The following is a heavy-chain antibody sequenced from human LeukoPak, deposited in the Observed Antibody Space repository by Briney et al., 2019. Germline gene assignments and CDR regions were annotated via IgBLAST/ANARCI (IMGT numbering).Heavy chain of an antibody. CDR3: ARSSDYGDSPPDY. CDR1: GYTFTSYD. D-gene: IGHD4-17*01. Sequence: ASVKVSCKASGYTFTSYDINWVRQATGQGLEWMGWISAYNGNTNYAQKLQGRVTMTTDTSTSTAYMELRSLRSDDTAVYYCARSSDYGDSPPDYWGQGTLVTVSS. J-gene: IGHJ4*02. CDR2: ISAYNGNT. V-gene: IGHV1-18*01.